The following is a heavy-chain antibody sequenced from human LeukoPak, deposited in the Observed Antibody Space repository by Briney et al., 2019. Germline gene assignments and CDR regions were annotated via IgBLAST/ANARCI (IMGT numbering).Heavy chain of an antibody. D-gene: IGHD6-19*01. CDR3: AKDRRIAVASPIDY. V-gene: IGHV3-23*01. CDR2: ISGSGGST. J-gene: IGHJ4*02. CDR1: GFTFSSYA. Sequence: GGSLRLSCAASGFTFSSYAMIWVRQAPGKGLEWVSAISGSGGSTYYADSVKGRFTISRDNSKNTLYLQMNSLRAEDTAVYYCAKDRRIAVASPIDYWGQGTLVTVSS.